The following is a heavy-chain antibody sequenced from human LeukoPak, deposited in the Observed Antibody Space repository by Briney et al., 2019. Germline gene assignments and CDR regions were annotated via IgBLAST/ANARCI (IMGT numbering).Heavy chain of an antibody. Sequence: PGGSLRLSCAASGFPFSGYAMSWVRQAPGKGLEWVSGISGSGYKTDYTDSVKGRFTTSRDNSKNTLFLQINSLRAEDTAVYYCAKDRVTVATLPFDYLGQGTLVTVSS. CDR3: AKDRVTVATLPFDY. D-gene: IGHD2-15*01. V-gene: IGHV3-23*01. CDR1: GFPFSGYA. J-gene: IGHJ4*02. CDR2: ISGSGYKT.